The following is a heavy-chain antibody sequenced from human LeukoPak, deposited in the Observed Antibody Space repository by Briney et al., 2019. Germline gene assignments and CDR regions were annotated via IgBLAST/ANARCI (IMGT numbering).Heavy chain of an antibody. CDR1: GGTFSSYT. CDR2: IIPILGIA. D-gene: IGHD2-2*01. Sequence: SVKVSCKASGGTFSSYTISWVRQAPGQGLEWMGRIIPILGIANYAQKFQGRVTITADKSTSTAYMELSSLRSEDTAVYYCASPLGYCSSTSCYVHWGQGTLVTVSS. CDR3: ASPLGYCSSTSCYVH. V-gene: IGHV1-69*02. J-gene: IGHJ4*02.